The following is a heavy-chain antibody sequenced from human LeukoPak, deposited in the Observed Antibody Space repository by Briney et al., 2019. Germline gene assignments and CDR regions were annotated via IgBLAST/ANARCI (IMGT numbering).Heavy chain of an antibody. D-gene: IGHD2-15*01. V-gene: IGHV3-23*01. J-gene: IGHJ2*01. Sequence: GGSLRLSCAASGFTFSSYAMSWVRQAPGKGLEWVSLISDSGGSTYYADFVKGRFTISRDKSKNTLYLQMNSLRAEDTAVYYCASSRDKYWYFDLWGRGTLVTVSS. CDR2: ISDSGGST. CDR3: ASSRDKYWYFDL. CDR1: GFTFSSYA.